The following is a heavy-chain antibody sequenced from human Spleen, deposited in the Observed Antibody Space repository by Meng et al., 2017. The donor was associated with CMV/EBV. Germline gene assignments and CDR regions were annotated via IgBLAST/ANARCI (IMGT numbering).Heavy chain of an antibody. D-gene: IGHD7-27*01. CDR1: GYTFTDHG. V-gene: IGHV1-69*05. CDR3: SREDLTAQYIWFDP. Sequence: ASGYTFTDHGISWLRQAPGQGLEWMGGIIPILRTTKYAQKVQGRLTITTDESASTVYMELSSLRSEDTAVYYCSREDLTAQYIWFDPWGQGTLVTVSS. J-gene: IGHJ5*02. CDR2: IIPILRTT.